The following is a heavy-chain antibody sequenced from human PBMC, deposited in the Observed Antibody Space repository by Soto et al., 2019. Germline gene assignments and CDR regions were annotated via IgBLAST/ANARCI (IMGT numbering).Heavy chain of an antibody. J-gene: IGHJ6*02. V-gene: IGHV3-33*01. CDR3: ARDYYGSGSYYLYYYYGMDV. D-gene: IGHD3-10*01. Sequence: GGSLRLSCAASGFTFSSYGMHWVRQAPGKGLEWVAVIWYDGSNKYYADSVKGRFTISRDNSKNTLYLQMNSLRAEDTAVYYCARDYYGSGSYYLYYYYGMDVWGQGTTVTVSS. CDR1: GFTFSSYG. CDR2: IWYDGSNK.